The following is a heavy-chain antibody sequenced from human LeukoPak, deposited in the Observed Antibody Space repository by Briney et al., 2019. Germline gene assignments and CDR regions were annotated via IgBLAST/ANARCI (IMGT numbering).Heavy chain of an antibody. V-gene: IGHV3-30-3*01. CDR3: ARAVPYYDRSAPKGPPDY. Sequence: GGSLRLSCAASEFTFSTYWMHWVRQAPGKGLEWMAVLSYDGSNYYYAGSVQGRFTISRDNSKNTLYLQMNSLWADDTAVYYCARAVPYYDRSAPKGPPDYWGRGTLVTVSS. J-gene: IGHJ4*02. CDR2: LSYDGSNY. CDR1: EFTFSTYW. D-gene: IGHD3-22*01.